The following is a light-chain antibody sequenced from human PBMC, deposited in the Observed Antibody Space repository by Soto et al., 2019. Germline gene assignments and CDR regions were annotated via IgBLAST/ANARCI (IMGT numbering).Light chain of an antibody. CDR2: GAS. CDR3: QHYNNWPRT. Sequence: EIVMTQSPATLSVSPGERATLSCRASQSVSSNLAWYQQKPGQAPRLLIYGASTRATGIPSRFSGSASGTEFTLTISSLQSEDFAVYYCQHYNNWPRTFGQGTKVEI. CDR1: QSVSSN. V-gene: IGKV3-15*01. J-gene: IGKJ1*01.